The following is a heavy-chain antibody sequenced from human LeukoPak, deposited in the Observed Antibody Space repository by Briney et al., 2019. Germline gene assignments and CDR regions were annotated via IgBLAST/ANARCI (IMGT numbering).Heavy chain of an antibody. J-gene: IGHJ5*02. D-gene: IGHD2-21*02. CDR2: IIPIFGIA. Sequence: SVKVSCKASGGTFSSYAISWVRQAPGQGLEWMGRIIPIFGIANYAQKFQGRVTITADKSTSTAYMELSSLRSEDTAVYYCARDWGEVVTAIPGGWFDPWGQGTPVTVSS. CDR1: GGTFSSYA. V-gene: IGHV1-69*04. CDR3: ARDWGEVVTAIPGGWFDP.